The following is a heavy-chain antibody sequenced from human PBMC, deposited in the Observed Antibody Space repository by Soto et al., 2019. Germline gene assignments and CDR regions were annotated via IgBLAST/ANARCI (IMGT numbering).Heavy chain of an antibody. Sequence: EVQLVESGGGLVQPGGSLRLSCAASGFSFSTYWMAWVRQAPGKGLEWVANIDQGGGEKYYVDSVRGRFTLSRDNAMNALNLQMNGVRAWGTTMYYYARGGNWFDHWGQGTLVSVSS. V-gene: IGHV3-7*05. CDR1: GFSFSTYW. D-gene: IGHD3-10*01. J-gene: IGHJ5*02. CDR2: IDQGGGEK. CDR3: ARGGNWFDH.